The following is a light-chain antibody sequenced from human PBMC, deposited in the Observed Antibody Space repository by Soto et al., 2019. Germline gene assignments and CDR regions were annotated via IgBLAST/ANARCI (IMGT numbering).Light chain of an antibody. CDR3: QQYDNLVT. Sequence: DIQLTQSPSFLSASVGDRVTITCRASQDISNYLNWYQQKPGKAPKLLIYDTSNLETGVPSRFSGSGSGTDFTFTISSLQPEDIATYYCQQYDNLVTFGGGTKVDIK. CDR2: DTS. J-gene: IGKJ4*01. V-gene: IGKV1-33*01. CDR1: QDISNY.